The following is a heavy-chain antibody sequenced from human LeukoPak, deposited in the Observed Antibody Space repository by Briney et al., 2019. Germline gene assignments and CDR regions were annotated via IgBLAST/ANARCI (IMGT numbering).Heavy chain of an antibody. Sequence: ASVTVSFMASGYTFTNYYMHWVRPAPGQGVEWMGIINPSGGSTSYAQKFQGRVTMTRDMSTSTVYMELSSLRSEDTAVYYCARGNIAVAGTWWFDPWGQGTLVTVSS. CDR2: INPSGGST. CDR1: GYTFTNYY. CDR3: ARGNIAVAGTWWFDP. V-gene: IGHV1-46*01. D-gene: IGHD6-19*01. J-gene: IGHJ5*02.